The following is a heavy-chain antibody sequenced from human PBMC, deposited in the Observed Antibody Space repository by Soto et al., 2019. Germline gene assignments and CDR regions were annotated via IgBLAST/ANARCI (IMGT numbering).Heavy chain of an antibody. CDR2: IKSKTDGGTT. CDR1: GFTFSNAW. D-gene: IGHD2-15*01. CDR3: TVSSDIVVVVAATPYYGMDV. V-gene: IGHV3-15*01. Sequence: PGRSLRLSCAASGFTFSNAWMSWVRQAPGKGLEWVGRIKSKTDGGTTDYAAPVKGRFTISRDDSKNTLYLQMNSLKTEDTAVYYCTVSSDIVVVVAATPYYGMDVWGQGTTVTVSS. J-gene: IGHJ6*02.